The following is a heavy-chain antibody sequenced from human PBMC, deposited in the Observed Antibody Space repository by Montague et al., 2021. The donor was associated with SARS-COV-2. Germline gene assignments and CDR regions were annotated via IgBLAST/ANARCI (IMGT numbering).Heavy chain of an antibody. CDR2: IYISGST. D-gene: IGHD1-14*01. CDR1: AGSMSSSDFY. CDR3: ASVSDGPEGNFDY. J-gene: IGHJ4*02. Sequence: TLSLTCTVSAGSMSSSDFYWTWVRQPAGKGLEWIGRIYISGSTNYNPFLQSRVTMTLDTSKNEFYLRLSSASAADTAVYYCASVSDGPEGNFDYWGQGTLGTGSS. V-gene: IGHV4-61*02.